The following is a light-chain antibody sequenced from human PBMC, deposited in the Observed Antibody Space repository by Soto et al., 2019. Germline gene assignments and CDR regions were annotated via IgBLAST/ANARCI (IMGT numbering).Light chain of an antibody. CDR1: QSVSSNY. J-gene: IGKJ1*01. CDR3: QQYGISPT. V-gene: IGKV3-20*01. Sequence: DIVLTQSPGTLSLSPGERATLSCRSSQSVSSNYSAWYQQKPDQAPRLVIYDVSGRATGIPDRFSGSGSGTDFTLTISRLEPEDSAVYYCQQYGISPTFGQGTKVEIK. CDR2: DVS.